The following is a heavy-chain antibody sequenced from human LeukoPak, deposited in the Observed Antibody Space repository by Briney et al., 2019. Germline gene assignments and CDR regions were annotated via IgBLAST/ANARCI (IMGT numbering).Heavy chain of an antibody. Sequence: GGSLRLSRAASGFTFSSYAMHWVRQAPGKGLEYVSAISSNGGSTYYANSVKGRFTISRDNSKNTLYLQMGSLRAEDMAVYYCARGSVGYYDPLIWGQGTLVTVSS. D-gene: IGHD3-16*01. CDR2: ISSNGGST. CDR1: GFTFSSYA. J-gene: IGHJ4*02. CDR3: ARGSVGYYDPLI. V-gene: IGHV3-64*01.